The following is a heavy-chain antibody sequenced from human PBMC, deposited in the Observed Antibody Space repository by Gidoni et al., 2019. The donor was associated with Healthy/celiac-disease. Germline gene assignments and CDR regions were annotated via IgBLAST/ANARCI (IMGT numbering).Heavy chain of an antibody. Sequence: QVQLQESGPGLVKPSETLSPTCAVSGYSISSGYYWGWLRQPPGKGLEWIGSIYHSGSTYYNPSLKSRVTISVDTSKNQFSLKLSSVTAADTAVYYCARGDFGIFDYWGQGTLVTVSS. CDR1: GYSISSGYY. V-gene: IGHV4-38-2*01. CDR2: IYHSGST. CDR3: ARGDFGIFDY. J-gene: IGHJ4*02. D-gene: IGHD3-3*01.